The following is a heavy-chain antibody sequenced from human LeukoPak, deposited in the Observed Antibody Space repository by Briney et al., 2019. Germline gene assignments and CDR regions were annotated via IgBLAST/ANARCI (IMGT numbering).Heavy chain of an antibody. J-gene: IGHJ5*02. V-gene: IGHV3-9*01. Sequence: GGSLRLSCAASGFTFSDYGMHWVRQPPGKGLEWVSGVSWNSGNITYADSVKGRFTISRDNAKQSLYLEMNSLRAEDTALYYCAKDVTGSGSYFVFDPWGQGTLVTVSS. D-gene: IGHD3-10*01. CDR1: GFTFSDYG. CDR3: AKDVTGSGSYFVFDP. CDR2: VSWNSGNI.